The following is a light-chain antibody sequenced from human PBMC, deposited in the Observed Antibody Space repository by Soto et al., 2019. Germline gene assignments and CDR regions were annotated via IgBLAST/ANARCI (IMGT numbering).Light chain of an antibody. V-gene: IGKV1-27*01. CDR3: QKYNSAPRT. CDR2: AAS. Sequence: DIQMTQSPSSLSASVGDRVTITCRASQGISNYLAWYQQKPGKVPKLLIYAASTLQSGVTSRFSGSGSETDVTLTISSLQPEDVATYYCQKYNSAPRTVGGGTKVDIK. J-gene: IGKJ4*01. CDR1: QGISNY.